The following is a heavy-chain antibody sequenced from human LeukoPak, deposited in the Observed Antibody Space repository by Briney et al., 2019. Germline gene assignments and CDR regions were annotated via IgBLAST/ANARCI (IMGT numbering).Heavy chain of an antibody. Sequence: ASVKVSCKASGYTFTNYGITWVRQAPGQGLEWMGWISAYNGDTNYAQRFQGRITMTTDTSTTTAYMELSRLTSDDTAVYYCATDPRTTVFGTFRYYYMDVWGEGTTVAVSS. CDR2: ISAYNGDT. J-gene: IGHJ6*03. V-gene: IGHV1-18*01. D-gene: IGHD3-3*01. CDR3: ATDPRTTVFGTFRYYYMDV. CDR1: GYTFTNYG.